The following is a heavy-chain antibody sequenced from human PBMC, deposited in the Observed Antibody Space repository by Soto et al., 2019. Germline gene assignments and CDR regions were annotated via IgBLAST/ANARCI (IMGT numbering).Heavy chain of an antibody. CDR2: IIPIFGTA. V-gene: IGHV1-69*06. Sequence: SVKVSCKASGGTFSSYAISWVRQAPGQGLEWMGGIIPIFGTANYAQKFQGRVTITADKSTSTAYMELSSLRSEDTAVYYCARGPYCSSTSCYTXRRVQPAPEYYYYGMDVWGQGTTVTVSS. CDR3: ARGPYCSSTSCYTXRRVQPAPEYYYYGMDV. J-gene: IGHJ6*02. CDR1: GGTFSSYA. D-gene: IGHD2-2*02.